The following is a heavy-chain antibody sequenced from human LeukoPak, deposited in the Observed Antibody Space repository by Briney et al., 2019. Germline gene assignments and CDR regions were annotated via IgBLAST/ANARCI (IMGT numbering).Heavy chain of an antibody. CDR1: GFTFSDYF. CDR2: ISDSGYTK. CDR3: ARGGYSGSYFGFDY. J-gene: IGHJ4*02. V-gene: IGHV3-11*04. Sequence: SGGPLRLSCAASGFTFSDYFMTWIRQAQGKGLEWLSYISDSGYTKYYADSMKGRFTISRDNSKNTLYLQMNSLRAEDTAVYYCARGGYSGSYFGFDYWGQGTLVTVSS. D-gene: IGHD1-26*01.